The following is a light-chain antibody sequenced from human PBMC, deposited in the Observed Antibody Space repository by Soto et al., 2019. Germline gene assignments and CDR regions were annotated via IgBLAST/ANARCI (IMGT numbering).Light chain of an antibody. CDR3: QHYADSPHT. J-gene: IGKJ2*01. CDR2: GAS. CDR1: QIVTGNF. V-gene: IGKV3-20*01. Sequence: EVVLTQSPGTLSLSPGEGATLSCRASQIVTGNFLAWYQQKPGQAPRLLIYGASSRATDIPDRFSGSGYGTDFTLTISRLEPEDFAVYYCQHYADSPHTFGQGTKLEIK.